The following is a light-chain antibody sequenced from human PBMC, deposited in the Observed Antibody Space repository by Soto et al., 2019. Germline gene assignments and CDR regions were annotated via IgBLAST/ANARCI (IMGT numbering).Light chain of an antibody. Sequence: EIVLTQSPGTLSLSPGERATLSCRASQSVSSNYLAWYQQKPGQAPRLLIYAASSRATGIPDRFSGSRSGPDFTLTISRLEPEDFAVYYCQQYGASPWTFGQGTKVDIK. CDR2: AAS. J-gene: IGKJ1*01. CDR3: QQYGASPWT. V-gene: IGKV3-20*01. CDR1: QSVSSNY.